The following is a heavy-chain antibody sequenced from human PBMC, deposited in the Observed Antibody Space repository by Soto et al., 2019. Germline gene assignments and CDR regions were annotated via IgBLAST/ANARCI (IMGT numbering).Heavy chain of an antibody. V-gene: IGHV4-39*01. D-gene: IGHD3-10*01. Sequence: QLQLQESGPGLVKPSETLSLTCAVSGASISRTGFHWGWIRQAPGQGLEWIGSINEGGTTFYNSSLKSRVTISADTSKNQFSLRLTSVTAADTAVYYCARRGSGHTFDYWGQGTLVTVSS. J-gene: IGHJ4*02. CDR3: ARRGSGHTFDY. CDR1: GASISRTGFH. CDR2: INEGGTT.